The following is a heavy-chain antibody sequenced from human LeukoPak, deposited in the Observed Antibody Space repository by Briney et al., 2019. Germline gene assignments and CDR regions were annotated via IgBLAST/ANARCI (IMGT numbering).Heavy chain of an antibody. J-gene: IGHJ4*02. CDR2: IYYSGST. CDR3: ARVEYYYDSSGYRAQVFDY. D-gene: IGHD3-22*01. Sequence: PAQTLSLTCTVSGGSISSGGYDWSWIRQHPGKGRVWFGYIYYSGSTYYNPSLKSRVTISVDMSKNQFSLKLSSVTAADTAVYYCARVEYYYDSSGYRAQVFDYWAQGTLVTVSS. CDR1: GGSISSGGYD. V-gene: IGHV4-31*03.